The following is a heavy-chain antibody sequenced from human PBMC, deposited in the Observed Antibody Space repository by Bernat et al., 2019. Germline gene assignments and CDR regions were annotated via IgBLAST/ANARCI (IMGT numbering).Heavy chain of an antibody. Sequence: QVQLVESGGGLVKPGGSLRLSCAASGFTFSDYYMTWIRQAPGKGLEWVSHISSSGTDIYYADSVKGRFTISRDNSKNTLYLQMNSLRAEDTAVYYCAVTTYFDFSLNYFDYWGQGTLVTVSS. D-gene: IGHD3/OR15-3a*01. J-gene: IGHJ4*02. CDR2: ISSSGTDI. CDR3: AVTTYFDFSLNYFDY. V-gene: IGHV3-11*01. CDR1: GFTFSDYY.